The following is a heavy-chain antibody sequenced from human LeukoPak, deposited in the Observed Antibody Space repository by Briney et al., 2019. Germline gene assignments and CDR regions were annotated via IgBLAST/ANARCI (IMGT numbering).Heavy chain of an antibody. J-gene: IGHJ4*02. D-gene: IGHD5/OR15-5a*01. CDR2: ISTSGGST. CDR1: GFTFDDYA. Sequence: PGGSLRLSCAASGFTFDDYAMHWVRQAPGKGLEWVSAISTSGGSTYFADSVKGRFTFSRDNSKNTLYLQMNSLRPEDTAVYYCTKETSTTGFDYWGQGTLVTVSS. V-gene: IGHV3-23*01. CDR3: TKETSTTGFDY.